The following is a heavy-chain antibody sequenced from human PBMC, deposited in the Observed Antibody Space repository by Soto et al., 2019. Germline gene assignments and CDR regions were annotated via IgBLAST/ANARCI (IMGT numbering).Heavy chain of an antibody. J-gene: IGHJ4*02. V-gene: IGHV3-21*01. CDR3: ARDYYYDSSGYSPLDY. D-gene: IGHD3-22*01. CDR1: GFTFTRYS. CDR2: ITISGNSI. Sequence: LRLSCAASGFTFTRYSMNWVRQAPGKGLEWVSSITISGNSIQYADSVKGRFTISRDNAKNSLYLQMNSLGVEDTAVYFCARDYYYDSSGYSPLDYWGQGTLVTVS.